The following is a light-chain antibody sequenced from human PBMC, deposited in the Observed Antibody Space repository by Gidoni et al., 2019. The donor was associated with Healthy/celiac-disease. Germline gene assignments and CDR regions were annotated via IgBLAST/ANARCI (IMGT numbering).Light chain of an antibody. J-gene: IGKJ1*01. V-gene: IGKV1-5*01. CDR3: QRYNSYSLWT. CDR1: QSISSW. Sequence: DIQMTQSPSTLSASVGDRVTITCRASQSISSWLAWYQQKPGKAPKLLIYDASSLESGVPSRFSGSGSGTEFTLTISSLQPDDFATYYCQRYNSYSLWTFGQGTKVEIK. CDR2: DAS.